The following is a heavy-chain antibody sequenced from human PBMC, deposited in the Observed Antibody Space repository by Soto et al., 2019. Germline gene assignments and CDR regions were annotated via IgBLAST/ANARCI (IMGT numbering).Heavy chain of an antibody. CDR3: ARGTAAALTVFLPAMDV. Sequence: GASVKVSCKVSGYTLTELSMHWVRQAPGKGLEWMGGFDPEDGETIYAQKFQGRVAMTEDTSTDTAYMELSSLRAEDTAVYYCARGTAAALTVFLPAMDVWGQGTTVTVSS. CDR1: GYTLTELS. V-gene: IGHV1-24*01. CDR2: FDPEDGET. D-gene: IGHD6-13*01. J-gene: IGHJ6*02.